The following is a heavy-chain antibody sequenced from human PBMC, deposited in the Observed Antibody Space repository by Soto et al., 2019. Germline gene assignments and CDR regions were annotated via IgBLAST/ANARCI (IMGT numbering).Heavy chain of an antibody. J-gene: IGHJ6*02. CDR2: IYISGST. CDR3: ARDPDV. V-gene: IGHV4-59*01. Sequence: PAETLTLTCTVSGDSISSYYWSWIRQPPGKGLEWVGYIYISGSTNYNPSLKSRVNISVDASKAEFSLKLSSVTSADPAVYYCARDPDVWGQGTTVTVSS. CDR1: GDSISSYY.